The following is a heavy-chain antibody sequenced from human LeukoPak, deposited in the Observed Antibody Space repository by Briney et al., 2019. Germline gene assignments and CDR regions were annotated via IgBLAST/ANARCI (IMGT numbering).Heavy chain of an antibody. V-gene: IGHV1-69*06. D-gene: IGHD2-15*01. J-gene: IGHJ5*02. CDR1: GGTFSSYA. CDR2: IIPIFGTA. Sequence: SVKVSCKASGGTFSSYAISWVRQAPGQGLEWMGGIIPIFGTANYAQKFQGKVTITADKSTSTAYMELSSLRSEDTAVYYCARGVVVPGLWFDPWGQGTLVTVSS. CDR3: ARGVVVPGLWFDP.